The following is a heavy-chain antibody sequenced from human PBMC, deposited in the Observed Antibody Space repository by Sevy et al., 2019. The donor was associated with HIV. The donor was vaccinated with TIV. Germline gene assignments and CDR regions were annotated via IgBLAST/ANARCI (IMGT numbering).Heavy chain of an antibody. CDR2: TNPTSGGT. V-gene: IGHV1-2*06. D-gene: IGHD6-13*01. CDR1: GYSFSGYN. J-gene: IGHJ4*02. CDR3: VRVPAAAGTRGYFDY. Sequence: ASVKVSCKTSGYSFSGYNMHWVRQAPGQGLEWMGRTNPTSGGTKFAEMFQGRVTMTRDMSISTAYMELSSLRSDDTAVYYCVRVPAAAGTRGYFDYWGQRTLVTVSS.